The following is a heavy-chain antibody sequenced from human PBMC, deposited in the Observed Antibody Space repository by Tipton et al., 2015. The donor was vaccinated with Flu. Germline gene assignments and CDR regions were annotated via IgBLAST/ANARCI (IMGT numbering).Heavy chain of an antibody. CDR1: GGSFSGYY. CDR2: VFYGGST. V-gene: IGHV4-34*12. CDR3: ARDPAGYYDTSAYFMFDT. D-gene: IGHD3-22*01. J-gene: IGHJ5*02. Sequence: TLSLTCAVYGGSFSGYYWSWIRQPPGKGLEWIGAVFYGGSTHYNPSLNSRAVISLGPSRTQFSLELSSVTVADTAVYYCARDPAGYYDTSAYFMFDTWGQGTLVSVSS.